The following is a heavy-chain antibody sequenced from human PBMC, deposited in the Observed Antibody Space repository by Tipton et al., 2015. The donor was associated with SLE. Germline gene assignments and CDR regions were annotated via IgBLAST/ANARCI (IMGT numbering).Heavy chain of an antibody. CDR3: AKTLFGDYGDF. J-gene: IGHJ4*02. Sequence: SLRLSCAASGFTFSSYAMHWVRQAPGKGLEWVAVISYDGSNKYYADSVKGRFTISRDNSKNTSYLQMNSLRVDDTAVYYCAKTLFGDYGDFWGQGTLVTVSS. CDR2: ISYDGSNK. D-gene: IGHD4-17*01. V-gene: IGHV3-30*04. CDR1: GFTFSSYA.